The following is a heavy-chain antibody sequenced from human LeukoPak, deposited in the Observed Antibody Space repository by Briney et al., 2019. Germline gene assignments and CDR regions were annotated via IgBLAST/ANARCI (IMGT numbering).Heavy chain of an antibody. J-gene: IGHJ4*02. Sequence: GGSLRLSCAASGFTFSGYDMHWVRQATGKGLEWVSAIGTAGDTYYPGSVKGRFTISRENAKNSLFLKMNSLRAGDTAVYLCARSVTVTTFPYFDYWGQGTLVTVSS. D-gene: IGHD4-17*01. CDR2: IGTAGDT. CDR1: GFTFSGYD. CDR3: ARSVTVTTFPYFDY. V-gene: IGHV3-13*04.